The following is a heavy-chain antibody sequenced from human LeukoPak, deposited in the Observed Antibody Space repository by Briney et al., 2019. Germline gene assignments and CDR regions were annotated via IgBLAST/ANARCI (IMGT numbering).Heavy chain of an antibody. CDR3: AKDRGSSDYGISVRGRNCFDP. V-gene: IGHV3-23*01. CDR2: ISALGGST. J-gene: IGHJ5*02. D-gene: IGHD5-12*01. Sequence: QTGGSLRLSCAPSGFTFSNYAMSGVRHAPGKGLEWVSGISALGGSTYYADSVKGRFTISRDSSKSTLYVQMNSLRAEDTAVYYCAKDRGSSDYGISVRGRNCFDPWGQGTLVTVSS. CDR1: GFTFSNYA.